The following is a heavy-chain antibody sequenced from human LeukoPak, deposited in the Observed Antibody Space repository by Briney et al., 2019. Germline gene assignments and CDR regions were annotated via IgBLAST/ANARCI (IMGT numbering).Heavy chain of an antibody. Sequence: RPSETLSLTCTVPGGSISSSSYYWGWIRQPPGKGLEWIGSIYYSGSTYYNPSLKSRVTISVDTSKNQFSLRLSSVTAADTAVYYCARVYNWNYNYYYMDVWGKGTTVTVSS. CDR3: ARVYNWNYNYYYMDV. V-gene: IGHV4-39*07. CDR1: GGSISSSSYY. J-gene: IGHJ6*03. D-gene: IGHD1-20*01. CDR2: IYYSGST.